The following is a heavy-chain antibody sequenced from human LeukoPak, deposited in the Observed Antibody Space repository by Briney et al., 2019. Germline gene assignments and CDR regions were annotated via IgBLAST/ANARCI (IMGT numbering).Heavy chain of an antibody. V-gene: IGHV1-18*01. D-gene: IGHD1-26*01. CDR1: GYTFSSYA. J-gene: IGHJ4*02. Sequence: ASVKLSCKASGYTFSSYAISWVRQAPGQGLESMGWSSTDKGNTYYPQKLQGRVTMTTDTSTSTAYMELWSLRSDDTAVYYCARRSGTYSDFDYWGQGTLVTVSS. CDR3: ARRSGTYSDFDY. CDR2: SSTDKGNT.